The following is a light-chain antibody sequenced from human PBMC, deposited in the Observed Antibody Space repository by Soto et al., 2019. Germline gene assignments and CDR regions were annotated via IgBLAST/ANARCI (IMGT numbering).Light chain of an antibody. CDR1: SSDVGGYNY. CDR2: EVS. CDR3: SSYAGSKNYV. V-gene: IGLV2-8*01. Sequence: ALTQPPSASGSPGQSVTISCTGTSSDVGGYNYVAWYQQHPGKAPKLMIYEVSKRPSGVPDRFSGSKSGNTASLTVSGLQADDEADYYCSSYAGSKNYVFGTGTKVTVL. J-gene: IGLJ1*01.